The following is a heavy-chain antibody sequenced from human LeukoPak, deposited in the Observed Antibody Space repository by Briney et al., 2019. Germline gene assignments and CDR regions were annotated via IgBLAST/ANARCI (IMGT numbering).Heavy chain of an antibody. CDR2: INHSGST. V-gene: IGHV4-34*01. D-gene: IGHD3/OR15-3a*01. CDR3: ARGDFFGY. J-gene: IGHJ4*02. Sequence: SATLSLTCAVYGGSFSGYYWSWIRQPPGKGLEWIGEINHSGSTNYNPSLKSRVTISVDTSKNQFSLKLSSVTAADTAVYYCARGDFFGYWGQGTLVTVSS. CDR1: GGSFSGYY.